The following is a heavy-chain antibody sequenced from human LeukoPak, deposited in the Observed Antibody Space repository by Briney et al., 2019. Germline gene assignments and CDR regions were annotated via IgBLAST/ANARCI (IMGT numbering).Heavy chain of an antibody. CDR1: GFTFSTYW. CDR3: ARAGTTVILDY. Sequence: GGSLRLSYAASGFTFSTYWTHWVRQAPGKGLVWVSRINPDGSSTSYADSVKGRFTISRDNSKNTLYLQMNSLRAEDTAVYYCARAGTTVILDYWGQGTLVTVSS. D-gene: IGHD4-17*01. CDR2: INPDGSST. V-gene: IGHV3-74*01. J-gene: IGHJ4*02.